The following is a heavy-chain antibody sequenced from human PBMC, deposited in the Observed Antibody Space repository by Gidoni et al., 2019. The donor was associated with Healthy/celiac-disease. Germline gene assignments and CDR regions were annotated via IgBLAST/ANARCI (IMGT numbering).Heavy chain of an antibody. CDR1: GFTFSSYG. D-gene: IGHD5-18*01. J-gene: IGHJ4*02. Sequence: QVQLVESGGGVVQPGRSLRLSCAASGFTFSSYGMHWVRQAPGKGLEWVAVIWYDGSNKYYADSVKGRFTISRDNSKNTLYLQMNSLRAEDTAVYYCARDLRYSSAAVDYWGQGTLVTVSS. CDR3: ARDLRYSSAAVDY. V-gene: IGHV3-33*01. CDR2: IWYDGSNK.